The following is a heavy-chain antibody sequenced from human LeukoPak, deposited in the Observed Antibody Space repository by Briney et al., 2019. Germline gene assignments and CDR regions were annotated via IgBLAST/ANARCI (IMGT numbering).Heavy chain of an antibody. Sequence: SETLSLTCAVYGGSFSGYYWSWIRQPPGKGLEWIGEINHSGSTNYNPSLKSRVTISVDTSKNQFSLKLSSVTAADTAVYYCARGPMVAAAIRRWFDPWGQGTLVTVSS. D-gene: IGHD2-2*01. J-gene: IGHJ5*02. CDR2: INHSGST. V-gene: IGHV4-34*01. CDR3: ARGPMVAAAIRRWFDP. CDR1: GGSFSGYY.